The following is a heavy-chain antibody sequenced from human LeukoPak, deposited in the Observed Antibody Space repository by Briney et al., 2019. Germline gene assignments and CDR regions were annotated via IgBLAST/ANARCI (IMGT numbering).Heavy chain of an antibody. Sequence: PGGSLRLSCAASGFTVSTYDMYWVRQAPGEGPEWIAYFGISGTIYYADSVRGRFTISRDSAKNSLHLEMNSLGVDDTAIYYCAGYGFYPYWGQGTPVTVSS. CDR2: FGISGTI. V-gene: IGHV3-48*01. CDR1: GFTVSTYD. J-gene: IGHJ4*02. CDR3: AGYGFYPY. D-gene: IGHD5-18*01.